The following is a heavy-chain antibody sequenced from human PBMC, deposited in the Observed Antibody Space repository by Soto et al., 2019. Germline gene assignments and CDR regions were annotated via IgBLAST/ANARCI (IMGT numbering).Heavy chain of an antibody. V-gene: IGHV3-7*01. CDR1: GFTLSSSW. J-gene: IGHJ4*02. Sequence: EVQLVESGGGLVQPGGSLRLSCVVSGFTLSSSWMSWVRQAPGKGLEWVATTNQEGSVKYYVESVKGRFTLSRDNAKNSLYLQMNTLRAEDTAVYYCARGPMWGQGTLVTVSP. CDR2: TNQEGSVK. CDR3: ARGPM.